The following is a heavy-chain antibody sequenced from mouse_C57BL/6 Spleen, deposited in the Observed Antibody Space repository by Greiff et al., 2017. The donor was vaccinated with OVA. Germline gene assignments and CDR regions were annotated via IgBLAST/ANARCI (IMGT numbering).Heavy chain of an antibody. Sequence: VKLVESGPGLVAPSQRLSITCTVSGFSLTSYGVDWVRQSPGKGLEWLGVIWGVGSTNYNSALKSRLSISKDNSKSQVFLKMNRLQTDDTAMYYCASRYYGNLYAMDYWGQGTSVTVSS. D-gene: IGHD2-1*01. CDR3: ASRYYGNLYAMDY. CDR2: IWGVGST. CDR1: GFSLTSYG. V-gene: IGHV2-6*01. J-gene: IGHJ4*01.